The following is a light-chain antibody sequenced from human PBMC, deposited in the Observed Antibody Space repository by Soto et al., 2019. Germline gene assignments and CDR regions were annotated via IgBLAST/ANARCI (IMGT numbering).Light chain of an antibody. V-gene: IGKV3-15*01. CDR2: GAS. Sequence: EIVMRQSPATLSVSPGERAILSCRASQPVSSNLAWYQQKPGQAPRLLLYGASTRATGIPARFSGSGSGTEFTLTISSLQSEDFAVYYCQQYNNWPMYTFGPGTKLEI. J-gene: IGKJ2*01. CDR1: QPVSSN. CDR3: QQYNNWPMYT.